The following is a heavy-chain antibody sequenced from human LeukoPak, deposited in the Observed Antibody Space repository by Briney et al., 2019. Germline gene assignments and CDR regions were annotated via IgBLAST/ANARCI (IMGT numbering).Heavy chain of an antibody. CDR2: ISGSGSMI. Sequence: GGSLRLSCAASGFTFSSYEMNWVHQAPGKGLEWVSYISGSGSMIYYADSVKGRFTISRDNAKNSLYLQMNSLRAEDTAVYYCARADSMIVVVITTWGQGTLVTVSS. V-gene: IGHV3-48*03. CDR1: GFTFSSYE. J-gene: IGHJ4*02. D-gene: IGHD3-22*01. CDR3: ARADSMIVVVITT.